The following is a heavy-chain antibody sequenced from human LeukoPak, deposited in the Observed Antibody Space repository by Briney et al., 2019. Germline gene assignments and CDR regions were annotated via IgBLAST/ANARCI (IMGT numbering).Heavy chain of an antibody. CDR1: GGSFSGYY. V-gene: IGHV4-34*01. Sequence: SETLSLTCAVYGGSFSGYYWSWIRQPPGKGLEWIGEINHSGSTSYNPSLKSRVTISVDTSKNQFSLKLSSVTAADTAVYYCARGHPDSSGYYPFDYWGQGTLVTVSS. CDR2: INHSGST. J-gene: IGHJ4*02. D-gene: IGHD3-22*01. CDR3: ARGHPDSSGYYPFDY.